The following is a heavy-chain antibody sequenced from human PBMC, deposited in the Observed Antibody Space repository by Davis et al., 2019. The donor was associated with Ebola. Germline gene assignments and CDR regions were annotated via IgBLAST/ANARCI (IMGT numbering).Heavy chain of an antibody. J-gene: IGHJ4*02. CDR1: GFTFSDYY. V-gene: IGHV3-11*06. Sequence: GESLKISCAASGFTFSDYYISWIRQAPGKGLEWVSYISSSSSYTNYADSVKGRFTISRDNAKNSLYLQMNSLRAEDTAVYYCARGKGRSSCDYWGQGTLVTVSS. CDR2: ISSSSSYT. CDR3: ARGKGRSSCDY. D-gene: IGHD6-6*01.